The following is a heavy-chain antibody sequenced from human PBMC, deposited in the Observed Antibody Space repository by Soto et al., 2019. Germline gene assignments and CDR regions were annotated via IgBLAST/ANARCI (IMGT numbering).Heavy chain of an antibody. Sequence: SETLSLTCTVSEGSINWSPDYWGWLRQPPGKEPQWIASVHYTASTTYYNPSLKSRVTISVDTSKKQFSLNLRSVTAADTAIYNCARATPGYPGRAFQIWGQGKMVTVSS. CDR1: EGSINWSPDY. CDR3: ARATPGYPGRAFQI. D-gene: IGHD2-2*03. J-gene: IGHJ3*02. CDR2: VHYTAST. V-gene: IGHV4-39*02.